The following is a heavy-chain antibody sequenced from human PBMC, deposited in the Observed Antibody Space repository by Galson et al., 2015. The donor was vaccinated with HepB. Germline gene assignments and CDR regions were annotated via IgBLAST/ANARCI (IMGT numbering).Heavy chain of an antibody. J-gene: IGHJ4*02. Sequence: SLRLSCAASGFTFSSYAMSWVRQAPGKGLEWVSAISGSGGSTYYADSVKGRFTISRDNSKNTLYLQMNSLRAEDTAVYYCAKDTAGWSSSWYINGVFDYWGQGTLVTVSS. CDR2: ISGSGGST. V-gene: IGHV3-23*01. CDR1: GFTFSSYA. CDR3: AKDTAGWSSSWYINGVFDY. D-gene: IGHD6-13*01.